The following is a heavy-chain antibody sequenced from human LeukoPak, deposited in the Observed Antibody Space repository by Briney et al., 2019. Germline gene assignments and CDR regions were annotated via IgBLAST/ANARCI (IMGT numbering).Heavy chain of an antibody. CDR3: ARPPLRQHHYYGMDV. J-gene: IGHJ6*02. CDR2: INPDSGGT. V-gene: IGHV1-2*02. D-gene: IGHD3-10*01. CDR1: GYTFSGYY. Sequence: ASVKVSCKASGYTFSGYYIHWVRQAPGQGLEWMGWINPDSGGTNYAQRFQGRVTMTRDTSISTAYVELSRLRSDDTAVYYCARPPLRQHHYYGMDVWGQGTTVTVSS.